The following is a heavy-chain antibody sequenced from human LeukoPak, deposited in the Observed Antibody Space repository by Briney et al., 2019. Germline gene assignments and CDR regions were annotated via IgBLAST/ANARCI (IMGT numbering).Heavy chain of an antibody. CDR1: GGTFSSYA. J-gene: IGHJ4*02. Sequence: ASVKVSCKASGGTFSSYAISWVRQAPGQGLEWMGIINPSGGSTSYAQKFQGRVTMTRDTSTSTVYMELSSLRSEDTAVYYCAREWELLPVYWGQGTLVTVSS. D-gene: IGHD1-26*01. V-gene: IGHV1-46*01. CDR2: INPSGGST. CDR3: AREWELLPVY.